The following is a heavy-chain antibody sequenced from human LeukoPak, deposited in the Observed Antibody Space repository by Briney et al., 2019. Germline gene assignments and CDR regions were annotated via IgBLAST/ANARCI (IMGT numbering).Heavy chain of an antibody. Sequence: GRSLRLSCAASGFTFSSYAMHWVRQAPGKRLEWVAVISYDGSNKYYADSVKGRFTISRDKSKNTLYLQMNSLRAEDTAVYYCARAGSVVPAGFSGYFDLWGRGTLVTVSS. D-gene: IGHD2-2*01. V-gene: IGHV3-30-3*01. CDR1: GFTFSSYA. CDR2: ISYDGSNK. J-gene: IGHJ2*01. CDR3: ARAGSVVPAGFSGYFDL.